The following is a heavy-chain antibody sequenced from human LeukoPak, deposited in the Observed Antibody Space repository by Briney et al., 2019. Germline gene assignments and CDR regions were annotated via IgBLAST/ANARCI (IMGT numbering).Heavy chain of an antibody. J-gene: IGHJ4*02. Sequence: GGSLRLSCAASGFTFSSYGMHWVRQAPGKGLEWVAFIRYDGSNKYYADSVKGRFTISRDNSKNTLYLQMNSLRAEDTAVYYCAKDREQLVPHFDYWGQGTLVTVSS. CDR1: GFTFSSYG. V-gene: IGHV3-30*02. CDR2: IRYDGSNK. CDR3: AKDREQLVPHFDY. D-gene: IGHD6-6*01.